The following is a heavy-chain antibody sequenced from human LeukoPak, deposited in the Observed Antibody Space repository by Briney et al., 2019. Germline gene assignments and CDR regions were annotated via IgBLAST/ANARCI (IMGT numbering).Heavy chain of an antibody. J-gene: IGHJ4*02. Sequence: SETLSLTCTVSGGSISSSSYYWGWIRQPPGKGLEWIGSIYYSGSTYYNPSLKSRVTISVDTSKNQFSLKLSSVTAADTAVYCCARDRPGYSMRYFDYWGQGTLVTVSS. D-gene: IGHD3-9*01. V-gene: IGHV4-39*02. CDR2: IYYSGST. CDR3: ARDRPGYSMRYFDY. CDR1: GGSISSSSYY.